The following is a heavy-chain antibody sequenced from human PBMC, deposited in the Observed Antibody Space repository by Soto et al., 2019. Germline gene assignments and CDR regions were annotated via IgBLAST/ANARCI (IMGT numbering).Heavy chain of an antibody. Sequence: SATLSLTCSVSGSSISSNNWWSWVRQPPGKGLEWIGEIYHNAKTNYNPSLKSRVTISVDKSKNQFPLKLSSVTAADTAVYYWPRAGDDPLTGVFESRGQGPKVTV. V-gene: IGHV4-4*02. CDR3: PRAGDDPLTGVFES. J-gene: IGHJ3*01. CDR2: IYHNAKT. D-gene: IGHD2-8*01. CDR1: GSSISSNNW.